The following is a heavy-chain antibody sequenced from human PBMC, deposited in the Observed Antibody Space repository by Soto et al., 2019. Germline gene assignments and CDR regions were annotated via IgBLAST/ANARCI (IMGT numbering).Heavy chain of an antibody. Sequence: SETLSLTCTVSGGSISSGDYYWSWIRQPPGKGLEWIGYIYYSGSTYYNPSLKSRVTISVDTSKNQFSLKLSSVTAADTAVYYCARVNAHWNYDYWFDPWGQGTLVTVSS. CDR1: GGSISSGDYY. CDR3: ARVNAHWNYDYWFDP. V-gene: IGHV4-30-4*01. CDR2: IYYSGST. D-gene: IGHD1-7*01. J-gene: IGHJ5*02.